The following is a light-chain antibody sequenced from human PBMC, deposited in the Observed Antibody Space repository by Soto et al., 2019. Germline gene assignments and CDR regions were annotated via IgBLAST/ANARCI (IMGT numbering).Light chain of an antibody. V-gene: IGKV3-15*01. J-gene: IGKJ5*01. CDR2: DAS. CDR1: QSINSH. CDR3: QQYDEWPIT. Sequence: EIVMTQSPATLSVSPGERVTLSCRASQSINSHLAWYQQKPGQAPRLLIYDASTRATPIPARFSGSGSGTEFTLTISSLQSEDFTVYFCQQYDEWPITFGQGTRLE.